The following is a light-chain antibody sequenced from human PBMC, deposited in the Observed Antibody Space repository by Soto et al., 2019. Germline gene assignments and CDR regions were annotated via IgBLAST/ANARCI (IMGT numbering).Light chain of an antibody. J-gene: IGKJ1*01. CDR3: QQYDSYSWT. CDR2: KAS. Sequence: DIQMTQSPSTLSAAVGDRVTITCRASQSISSWLAWYQHKPGKAPKVLIYKASSLESGVPSRFSGSGSGTEFTLTISSLQPDDFATYYCQQYDSYSWTFGQGTKGELK. CDR1: QSISSW. V-gene: IGKV1-5*03.